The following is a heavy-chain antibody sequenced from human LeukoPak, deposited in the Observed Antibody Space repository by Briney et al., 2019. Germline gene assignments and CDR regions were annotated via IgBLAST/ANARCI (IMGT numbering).Heavy chain of an antibody. CDR3: ARDLRSSSSSGINYYGMDV. Sequence: GGSLRLSCAASGFTFSGYPIHWVRQAPGKGLEWVAVISYDGSNKYYADSVKGRFTISRDNSKNTLYLQMNSLRAEDTAVYYCARDLRSSSSSGINYYGMDVWGQGTTVTVSS. D-gene: IGHD6-6*01. V-gene: IGHV3-30-3*01. CDR2: ISYDGSNK. CDR1: GFTFSGYP. J-gene: IGHJ6*02.